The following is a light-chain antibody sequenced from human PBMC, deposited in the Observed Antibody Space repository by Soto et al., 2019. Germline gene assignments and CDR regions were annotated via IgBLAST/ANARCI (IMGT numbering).Light chain of an antibody. CDR2: HVS. Sequence: EIVMTQSPATLSVSPGERATLSCRASQSVSNNLAWYQQKPGQAPRLLIYHVSARATGISARFSRSGSGTEFTLTISSLQSEDFAVYYCQQHNNWPLTFGQGTRVE. J-gene: IGKJ5*01. V-gene: IGKV3D-15*01. CDR3: QQHNNWPLT. CDR1: QSVSNN.